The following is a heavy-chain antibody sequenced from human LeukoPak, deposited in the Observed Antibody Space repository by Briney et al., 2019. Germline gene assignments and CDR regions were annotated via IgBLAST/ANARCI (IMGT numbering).Heavy chain of an antibody. CDR1: GGSISSYY. CDR2: IYYSGST. J-gene: IGHJ5*02. CDR3: ARDSIAAALGSNWFDP. V-gene: IGHV4-59*12. D-gene: IGHD6-13*01. Sequence: SETLSLTCTVSGGSISSYYWSWIRQPPGKGLEWIGYIYYSGSTNYNPSLKSRVTISVDTSKNQFSLKLSSVTAADTAVYYCARDSIAAALGSNWFDPWGQGTLVTVSS.